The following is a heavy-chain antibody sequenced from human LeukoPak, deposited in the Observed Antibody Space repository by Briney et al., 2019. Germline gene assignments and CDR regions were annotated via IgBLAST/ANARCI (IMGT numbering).Heavy chain of an antibody. J-gene: IGHJ4*02. V-gene: IGHV4-59*01. CDR2: IYYSGST. D-gene: IGHD3-9*01. Sequence: PSETLSLTSTVSGGSISSYYWSWIRQPPGKGLEWIGYIYYSGSTNYNPSLKSRVTISVDTSKNQFSLKLSSVTAADTAVYYCARVVPVPAPLRYFDWLFDYWGQGTLVTVSS. CDR3: ARVVPVPAPLRYFDWLFDY. CDR1: GGSISSYY.